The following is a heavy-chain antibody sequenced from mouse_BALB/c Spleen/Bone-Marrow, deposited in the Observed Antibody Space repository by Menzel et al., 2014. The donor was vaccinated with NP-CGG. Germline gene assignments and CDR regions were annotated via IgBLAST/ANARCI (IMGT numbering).Heavy chain of an antibody. Sequence: EVQLVESGGGLVQPGGSLRLSCATSGFTFTDYYMSWVRQPPGKALEWLGFIRNKANGYTTEYSASVKGRFTISRDNSQSILYLQMNTLRAEDSATYYCARALIVFDYWGQGTTLTVSS. CDR3: ARALIVFDY. CDR1: GFTFTDYY. V-gene: IGHV7-3*02. CDR2: IRNKANGYTT. J-gene: IGHJ2*01.